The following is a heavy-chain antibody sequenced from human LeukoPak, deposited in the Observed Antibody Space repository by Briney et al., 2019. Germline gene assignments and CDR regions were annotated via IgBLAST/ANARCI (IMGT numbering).Heavy chain of an antibody. CDR1: GFTFSSYS. D-gene: IGHD3-10*01. J-gene: IGHJ3*02. CDR3: ARDRDYYGSGSYRGGDAFDI. CDR2: ISSSSSYI. Sequence: GGSLRLSCAASGFTFSSYSMNWVRQAPGKGLEWVSSISSSSSYIYYADSVKGRFTISRDNAKNSLYLQMNSLRAEDTAVYYCARDRDYYGSGSYRGGDAFDIWGQGTMVTVSS. V-gene: IGHV3-21*01.